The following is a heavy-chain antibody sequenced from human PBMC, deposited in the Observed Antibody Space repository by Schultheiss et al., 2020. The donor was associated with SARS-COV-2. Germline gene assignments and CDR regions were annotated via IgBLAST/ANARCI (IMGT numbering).Heavy chain of an antibody. D-gene: IGHD3-10*01. V-gene: IGHV4-59*08. CDR2: IYYSGST. Sequence: SETLSLTCTVSGGSISSYYWSWIRQPPGKGLEWIGYIYYSGSTNYNPSLKSRATISVDTSKNQFSLKLSSVTAADTAVYYCARLYYYGSGSHGGWFDPWGQGTLVTVSS. J-gene: IGHJ5*02. CDR3: ARLYYYGSGSHGGWFDP. CDR1: GGSISSYY.